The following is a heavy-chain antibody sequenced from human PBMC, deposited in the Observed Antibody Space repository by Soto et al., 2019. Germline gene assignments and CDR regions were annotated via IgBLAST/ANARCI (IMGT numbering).Heavy chain of an antibody. Sequence: QVQLVQSGGDVKTPGASVKVSCTSFRYTFTSHGIAWVRQAPGLGLEWMGWISTFNGKTDYAQKFQGRVTMTADTLTSTVHMELRSLRSDDTAVYYCARLLTEGATFREDAFDLWGQGTKVTVSS. CDR2: ISTFNGKT. CDR1: RYTFTSHG. D-gene: IGHD1-26*01. CDR3: ARLLTEGATFREDAFDL. J-gene: IGHJ3*01. V-gene: IGHV1-18*01.